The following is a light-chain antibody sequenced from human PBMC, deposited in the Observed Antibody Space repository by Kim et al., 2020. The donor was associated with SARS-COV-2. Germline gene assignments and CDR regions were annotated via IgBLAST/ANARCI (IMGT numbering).Light chain of an antibody. V-gene: IGKV3-20*01. CDR2: GAS. CDR3: QQYENSPYT. J-gene: IGKJ2*01. CDR1: QSLSSNY. Sequence: EIVLTQSPVTLSLSPGERATLSCRASQSLSSNYLAWYQQKSGQAPRLLIYGASKTATGIPDRFSGSGSGTDFTLTIRGLKAEDFAVYYCQQYENSPYTFGQGTKLDI.